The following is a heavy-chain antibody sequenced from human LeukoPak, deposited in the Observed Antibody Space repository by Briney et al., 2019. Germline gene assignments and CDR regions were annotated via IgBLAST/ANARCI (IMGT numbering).Heavy chain of an antibody. CDR3: ARHLVGATRWFDP. CDR2: IYPGDSDT. V-gene: IGHV5-51*01. CDR1: GYSFTTYW. J-gene: IGHJ5*02. D-gene: IGHD1-26*01. Sequence: GESLKISCKGSGYSFTTYWIGWVRQMPGKGLEWMGIIYPGDSDTRYSPSFQGQVTISADKSISTAYLQWSSLKASDTATYYCARHLVGATRWFDPWGQGTLVTVSS.